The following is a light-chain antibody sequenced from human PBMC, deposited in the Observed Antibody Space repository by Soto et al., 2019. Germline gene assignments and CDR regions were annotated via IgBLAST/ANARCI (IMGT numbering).Light chain of an antibody. CDR3: LQDYNYPLT. CDR2: GAS. J-gene: IGKJ4*01. V-gene: IGKV1-6*02. CDR1: QGIRDD. Sequence: IQMTQSPSSLSAYVGDRVTITCRASQGIRDDLGWYQQKRLRAPRLLIYGASSLQSGVPSRFSGSGYGTEFTLTISSLQPEDFATYHCLQDYNYPLTFGGGTKVDIK.